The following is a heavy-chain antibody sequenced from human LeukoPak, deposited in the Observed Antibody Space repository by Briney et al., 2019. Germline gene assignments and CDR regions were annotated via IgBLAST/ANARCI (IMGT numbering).Heavy chain of an antibody. CDR2: ISGSGGST. Sequence: GGSLRLSCAASGFTFSSYAMSWVRQAPGKGLGWVSAISGSGGSTYYADSVKGRFTISRDNSKNTLYLQMNSLRAEDTAVYYCANTEQWLPPPPHFDYWGQGTLVTVSS. CDR3: ANTEQWLPPPPHFDY. CDR1: GFTFSSYA. V-gene: IGHV3-23*01. J-gene: IGHJ4*02. D-gene: IGHD6-19*01.